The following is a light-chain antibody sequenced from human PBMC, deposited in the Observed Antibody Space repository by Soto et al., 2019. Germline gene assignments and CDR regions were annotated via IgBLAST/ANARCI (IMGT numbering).Light chain of an antibody. CDR3: QQYVTSRGT. Sequence: EIVLTQSPGTLSLSPGERATLSCRASQSVSSSYLAWYQQKPGQAPRLLIYGASSRATGIPDRFSGSGSGTYLTLSISRLEAEYVAVYYCQQYVTSRGTFGQGTKLEIK. J-gene: IGKJ2*02. V-gene: IGKV3-20*01. CDR1: QSVSSSY. CDR2: GAS.